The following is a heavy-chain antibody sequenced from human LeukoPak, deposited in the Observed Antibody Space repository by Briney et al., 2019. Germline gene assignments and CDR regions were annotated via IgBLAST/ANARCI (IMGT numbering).Heavy chain of an antibody. Sequence: GGSLRLSCAASGFTISNYDMHWVRQAPGKGLEWVALISYDGSNKYYADSVKGRFTISRDNSKNTLYLQMNSLRAEDTAVYYCTRDMGGTYFDYWGQGTLVTVSS. V-gene: IGHV3-30*03. CDR3: TRDMGGTYFDY. CDR2: ISYDGSNK. J-gene: IGHJ4*02. CDR1: GFTISNYD. D-gene: IGHD1-26*01.